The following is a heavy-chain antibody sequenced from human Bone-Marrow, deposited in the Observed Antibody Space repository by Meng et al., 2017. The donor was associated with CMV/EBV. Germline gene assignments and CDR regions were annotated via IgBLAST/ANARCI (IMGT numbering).Heavy chain of an antibody. D-gene: IGHD3-22*01. J-gene: IGHJ5*02. CDR3: AKGDSYYDFGLES. CDR1: GLTFSSDA. Sequence: AASGLTFSSDAMTWVRRAPGKGLEWVSSINGRGRVTYYADSVKGRFTISRDNSRNTLFLQINSLRAEDTAVYHCAKGDSYYDFGLESWGQGSLVTVSS. CDR2: INGRGRVT. V-gene: IGHV3-23*01.